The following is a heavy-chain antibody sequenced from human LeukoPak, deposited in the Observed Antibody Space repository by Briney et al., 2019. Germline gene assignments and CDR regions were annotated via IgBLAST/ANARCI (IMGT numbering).Heavy chain of an antibody. D-gene: IGHD3-22*01. Sequence: GGSLRLSCAASGFTFSSYSMNWVRQAPGKGLEWVSSISSSSSSYIYYADSVKGRFTISRDNAKNSLYLQMNSLRAEDTAVYYCARVRGYYYPFGDYWGQGTLVTVSS. V-gene: IGHV3-21*01. J-gene: IGHJ4*02. CDR1: GFTFSSYS. CDR3: ARVRGYYYPFGDY. CDR2: ISSSSSSYI.